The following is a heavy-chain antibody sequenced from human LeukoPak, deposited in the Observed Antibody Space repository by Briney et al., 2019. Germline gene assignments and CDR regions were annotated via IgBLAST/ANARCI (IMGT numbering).Heavy chain of an antibody. Sequence: PGGSLRLSCAASGFSFRDYYMSWVRQAPGKGLEWGSYISSSGSTIYYADSVKGRFTTSRDNAKNSLYLQMNSLRAEDTAVYYCARDGYTARPPFFDYWGQGTLVTVSS. J-gene: IGHJ4*02. D-gene: IGHD6-6*01. V-gene: IGHV3-11*01. CDR1: GFSFRDYY. CDR2: ISSSGSTI. CDR3: ARDGYTARPPFFDY.